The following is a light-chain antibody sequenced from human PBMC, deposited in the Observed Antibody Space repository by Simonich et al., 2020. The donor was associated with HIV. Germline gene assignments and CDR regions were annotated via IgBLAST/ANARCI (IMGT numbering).Light chain of an antibody. Sequence: DIVMTQSPDSLAVSLGERATINCKSSQSALYSTNNKNRLAWFQQKPGQPPNLLIYWASTRESGVPDRFSGSGSGTDFTLTISSLQAEDVSVYYCQQYYSAPCTFGQGTKLEIK. CDR2: WAS. J-gene: IGKJ2*02. V-gene: IGKV4-1*01. CDR1: QSALYSTNNKNR. CDR3: QQYYSAPCT.